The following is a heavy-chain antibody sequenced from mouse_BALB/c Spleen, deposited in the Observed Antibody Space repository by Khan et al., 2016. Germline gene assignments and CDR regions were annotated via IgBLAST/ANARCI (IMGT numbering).Heavy chain of an antibody. CDR1: GYAFTNYG. V-gene: IGHV9-3-1*01. D-gene: IGHD2-4*01. Sequence: QSQLVQSGPELKKPGETVKISCKASGYAFTNYGMTWVKQAPGKGLKWMGWINTFTGEPTCADDFKGRFAFSLETSASTAYLQINSLKNEDTATYFCAIGIYYNYDSYFDYWGQGTTLTVSS. J-gene: IGHJ2*01. CDR2: INTFTGEP. CDR3: AIGIYYNYDSYFDY.